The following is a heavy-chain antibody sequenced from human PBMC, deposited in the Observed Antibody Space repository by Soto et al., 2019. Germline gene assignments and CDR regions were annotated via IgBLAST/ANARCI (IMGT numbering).Heavy chain of an antibody. V-gene: IGHV4-30-4*01. Sequence: SETLSLTCTVSGGSISSGSYYWSWIRQPPGKGLEWIGYIYYSGSTYYNPSLKSRVTISVDTSKNQFSLKLSSVTAADTAVYYCDGGSYDSSGYSKWRQGTLVTVSS. J-gene: IGHJ4*02. CDR3: DGGSYDSSGYSK. D-gene: IGHD3-22*01. CDR2: IYYSGST. CDR1: GGSISSGSYY.